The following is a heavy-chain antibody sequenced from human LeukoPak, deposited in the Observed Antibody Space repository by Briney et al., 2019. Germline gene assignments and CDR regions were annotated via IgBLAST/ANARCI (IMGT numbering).Heavy chain of an antibody. J-gene: IGHJ4*02. CDR3: ATPSGGY. CDR2: SDGDT. V-gene: IGHV3-66*01. Sequence: SDGDTYYADSVKGRFTISRDISKNTLYLQMNSLRAEDTAVYYCATPSGGYWGQGTLVTVSS. D-gene: IGHD6-25*01.